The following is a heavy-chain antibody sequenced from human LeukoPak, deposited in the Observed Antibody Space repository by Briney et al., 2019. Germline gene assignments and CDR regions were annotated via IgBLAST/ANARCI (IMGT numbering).Heavy chain of an antibody. Sequence: PGGSLRLSCAASGFTFDDYGMSWVRQAPGKGLEWVSGINWNGGSTGYADSVKGRFTISRDNAKNSLYLQMNSLRAEGTALYHCARALYYDFWSGSPDDAFGIWGQGTMVTVSS. V-gene: IGHV3-20*01. CDR3: ARALYYDFWSGSPDDAFGI. CDR1: GFTFDDYG. CDR2: INWNGGST. J-gene: IGHJ3*02. D-gene: IGHD3-3*01.